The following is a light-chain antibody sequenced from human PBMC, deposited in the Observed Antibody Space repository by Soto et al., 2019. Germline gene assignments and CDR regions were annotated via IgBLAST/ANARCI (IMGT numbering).Light chain of an antibody. J-gene: IGLJ2*01. CDR3: CSYAGSYTYVV. Sequence: QSVLTQPRSVSGCPGQSVTISCTGTSSDVAAYNYVSWYQQHPGKAPQLLICDVSRRPSGVPDRFSGSKSGNTASLTISGLQAEDEADYYCCSYAGSYTYVVFGGGTQLTVL. CDR2: DVS. V-gene: IGLV2-11*01. CDR1: SSDVAAYNY.